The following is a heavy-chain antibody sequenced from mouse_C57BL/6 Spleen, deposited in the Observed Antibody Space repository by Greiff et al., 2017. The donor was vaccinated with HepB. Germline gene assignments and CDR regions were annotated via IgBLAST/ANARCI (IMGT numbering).Heavy chain of an antibody. D-gene: IGHD2-4*01. V-gene: IGHV5-9-1*02. J-gene: IGHJ4*01. CDR3: TRDDDYDGDYYAMDY. Sequence: EVQLVESGEGLVKPGGSLKLSCAASGFTFSSYAMSWVRQTPEKRLEWVAYISSGGDYIYYADTVKGRFTISRDNARNTLYLQMSSLKSEDTAMYYCTRDDDYDGDYYAMDYWGQGTSVTVSS. CDR1: GFTFSSYA. CDR2: ISSGGDYI.